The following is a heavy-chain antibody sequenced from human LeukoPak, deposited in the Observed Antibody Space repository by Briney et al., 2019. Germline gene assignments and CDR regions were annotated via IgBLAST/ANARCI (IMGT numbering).Heavy chain of an antibody. CDR1: GGSISSGDYY. CDR3: ARAAYLGYCSSTSCYRGDAFDI. D-gene: IGHD2-2*02. J-gene: IGHJ3*02. V-gene: IGHV4-30-4*08. Sequence: SETLSLTCTVSGGSISSGDYYWSWIRQPPGKGLEWIGYIYYSGSTYYNPSLKSRVTISVDTSKNQFSLKLSSVTAADTAVYYCARAAYLGYCSSTSCYRGDAFDIWGQGTMVTVSS. CDR2: IYYSGST.